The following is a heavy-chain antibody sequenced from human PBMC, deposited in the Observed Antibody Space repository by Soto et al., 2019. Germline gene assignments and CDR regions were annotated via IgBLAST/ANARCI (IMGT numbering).Heavy chain of an antibody. D-gene: IGHD5-12*01. CDR2: ISGSSSST. V-gene: IGHV3-23*01. J-gene: IGHJ3*02. CDR1: GFTFNSCA. Sequence: SLKISYAASGFTFNSCAMTWVRQAPGKGLEWVSTISGSSSSTFYADSVKGRFTTSRDNSKNMLYLQMDGLRAQDTAVYYCAKEYIVTTIADAFDIWGQGTMVTVSS. CDR3: AKEYIVTTIADAFDI.